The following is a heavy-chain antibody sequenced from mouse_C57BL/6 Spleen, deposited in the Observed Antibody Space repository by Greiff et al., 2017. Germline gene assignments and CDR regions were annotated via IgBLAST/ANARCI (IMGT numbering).Heavy chain of an antibody. V-gene: IGHV5-17*01. CDR1: GFTFSDHG. CDR2: ISSGSSTI. J-gene: IGHJ2*01. D-gene: IGHD1-1*01. Sequence: EVKLMESGGGLVKPGGSLQLSCAASGFTFSDHGMHWVRQAPEKGLEWVAYISSGSSTIYYADPGKGRFTIARDNAKITLLLQKTSLRSEDTAKFYSTRGHYGSSPFVYRGQGTTPPVSS. CDR3: TRGHYGSSPFVY.